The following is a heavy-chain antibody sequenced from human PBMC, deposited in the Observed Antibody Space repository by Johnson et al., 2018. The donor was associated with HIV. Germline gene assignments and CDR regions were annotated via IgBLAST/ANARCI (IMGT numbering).Heavy chain of an antibody. D-gene: IGHD5-12*01. V-gene: IGHV3-23*04. J-gene: IGHJ3*02. Sequence: VQLVESGGGLVKPGGSLRLSCAASGFTFSSYAMSWVRQAPGKGLEWVSAISGSGGSTYYADSVKGRFTISRDNSKNTLYLQMHSLRLEDTAVYYCAKVRWLRLDSEAFDSWGQGTMVTVSS. CDR3: AKVRWLRLDSEAFDS. CDR1: GFTFSSYA. CDR2: ISGSGGST.